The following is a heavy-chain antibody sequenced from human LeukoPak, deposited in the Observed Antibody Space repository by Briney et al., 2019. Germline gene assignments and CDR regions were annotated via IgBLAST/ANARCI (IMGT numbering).Heavy chain of an antibody. CDR2: IYHSGST. CDR3: ARLRFLVGYGNYYYYMDV. CDR1: DGSISSGGYS. D-gene: IGHD3-3*01. Sequence: SETLSLTCAVSDGSISSGGYSWSWIRQPPGKGLEWIGYIYHSGSTYYNPSLKSRVTISVDRSKNQFSLKLSSVTAADTAVYYCARLRFLVGYGNYYYYMDVWGKGTTVTVSS. J-gene: IGHJ6*03. V-gene: IGHV4-30-2*01.